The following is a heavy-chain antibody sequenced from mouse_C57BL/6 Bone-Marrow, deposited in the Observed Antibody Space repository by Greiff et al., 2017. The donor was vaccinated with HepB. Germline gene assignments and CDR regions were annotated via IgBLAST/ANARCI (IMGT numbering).Heavy chain of an antibody. CDR3: AGTTIYYDPRLGY. V-gene: IGHV1-26*01. D-gene: IGHD2-4*01. CDR1: GYTFTDYY. Sequence: EVQLQQSGPELVKPGASVKISCKASGYTFTDYYMNWVKQSHGKSLEWIGDINPNNGGTSYNQKFKGKATLTVDKSSSTAYMELRSLTSEDSAVYYCAGTTIYYDPRLGYWGQGTTLTVSS. CDR2: INPNNGGT. J-gene: IGHJ2*01.